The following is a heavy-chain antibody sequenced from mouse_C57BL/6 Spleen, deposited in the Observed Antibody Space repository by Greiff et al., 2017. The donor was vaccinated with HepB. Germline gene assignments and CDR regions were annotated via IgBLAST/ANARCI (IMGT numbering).Heavy chain of an antibody. Sequence: QVQLKQSGPELVKPGASVKISCKASGYAFSSSWMNWVKQRPGKGLEWIGRIYPGDGDTNYNGKFKGKATLTADKSSSTAYMQLSSLTSEDSAVYFCARSETAQDAMDYWGQGTSVTVSS. D-gene: IGHD3-2*02. CDR2: IYPGDGDT. V-gene: IGHV1-82*01. J-gene: IGHJ4*01. CDR1: GYAFSSSW. CDR3: ARSETAQDAMDY.